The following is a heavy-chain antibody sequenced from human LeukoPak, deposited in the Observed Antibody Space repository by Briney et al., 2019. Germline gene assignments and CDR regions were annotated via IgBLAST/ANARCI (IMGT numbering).Heavy chain of an antibody. Sequence: HGESLKISCEASGFTFTDYWMTWVRQAPGKGLEWAANINQDGSEKNYVDSVKGRFTISRDNVKNSLYLQMNFLRAEDTAVYYCARAGYTYTTLYYWGPGTLVTVSS. CDR3: ARAGYTYTTLYY. V-gene: IGHV3-7*01. D-gene: IGHD5-18*01. J-gene: IGHJ4*02. CDR2: INQDGSEK. CDR1: GFTFTDYW.